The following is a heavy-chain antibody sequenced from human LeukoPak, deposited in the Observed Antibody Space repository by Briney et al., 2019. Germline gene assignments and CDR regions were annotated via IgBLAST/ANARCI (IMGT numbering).Heavy chain of an antibody. Sequence: SETLSLTCTVSGGSISSYYWSWIRQPPGKGLEWIGYIYYSGSTNYNPSLKSRVTISVDTSKKQFSLKLSSVTAADTAVYYCAREAGDSSGCYYLDYWGQGTLVTVSS. D-gene: IGHD3-22*01. CDR3: AREAGDSSGCYYLDY. V-gene: IGHV4-59*01. J-gene: IGHJ4*02. CDR2: IYYSGST. CDR1: GGSISSYY.